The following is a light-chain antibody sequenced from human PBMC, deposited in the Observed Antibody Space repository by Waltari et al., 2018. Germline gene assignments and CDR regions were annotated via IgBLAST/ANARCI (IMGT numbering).Light chain of an antibody. CDR3: CSYAGSAIWV. CDR1: SSDVGSYNL. J-gene: IGLJ3*02. CDR2: EDN. V-gene: IGLV2-23*01. Sequence: QSALTQPASVSGSPGQSITISCTGTSSDVGSYNLVSWYQQHPGKAPKLMIYEDNKRPAVVSNRFSCSKAGNTASLTISGLQAEDEADYYCCSYAGSAIWVFGGGTKLTVL.